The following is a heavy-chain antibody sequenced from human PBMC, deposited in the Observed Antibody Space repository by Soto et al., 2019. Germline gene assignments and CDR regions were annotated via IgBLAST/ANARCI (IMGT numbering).Heavy chain of an antibody. CDR1: GDTFSFYT. CDR2: INPILTMS. CDR3: ATSFGSGYRALGY. D-gene: IGHD3-10*01. Sequence: QVQLVQSGAEVKKPGSSVKVSCKASGDTFSFYTINWVRQAPGLGLEWMGRINPILTMSNYAQKFQGRVTITVDKSTNTAYMDLSSLRSEDTAMYYCATSFGSGYRALGYWGQGALVTVSS. V-gene: IGHV1-69*02. J-gene: IGHJ4*02.